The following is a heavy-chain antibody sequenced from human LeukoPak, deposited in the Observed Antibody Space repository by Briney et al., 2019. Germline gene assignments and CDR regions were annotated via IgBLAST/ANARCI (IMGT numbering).Heavy chain of an antibody. CDR1: GSTVSSNY. V-gene: IGHV3-53*01. Sequence: PGGSLRLSCAASGSTVSSNYMSWVRQAPGKGLEWVSVIYSGGSTYYADSVKGRFTISRDNSKTTLYLQMNSLRAEDTAVYYCATSIAAAGIYFDYWGQGTLVTVSS. CDR2: IYSGGST. J-gene: IGHJ4*02. D-gene: IGHD6-13*01. CDR3: ATSIAAAGIYFDY.